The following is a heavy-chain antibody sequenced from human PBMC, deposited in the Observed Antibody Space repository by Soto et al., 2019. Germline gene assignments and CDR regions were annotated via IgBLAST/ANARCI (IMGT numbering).Heavy chain of an antibody. CDR2: INHSGST. V-gene: IGHV4-34*01. J-gene: IGHJ4*02. Sequence: PSETLSLTCAVYGGSFSGYYWSWICQPPGKGLEWIGEINHSGSTNYNPSLKSRVTISVDTSKNQFSLKLSSVTAADTAVYYCAGFSIAVATNFDYWGQGTLVTVSS. CDR1: GGSFSGYY. D-gene: IGHD6-19*01. CDR3: AGFSIAVATNFDY.